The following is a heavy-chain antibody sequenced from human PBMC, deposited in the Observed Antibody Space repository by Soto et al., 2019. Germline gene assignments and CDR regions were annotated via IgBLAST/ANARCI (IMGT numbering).Heavy chain of an antibody. CDR1: GGSISSGGYF. D-gene: IGHD6-6*01. Sequence: QVQLQESGPGLVKPSQTLSLTCTVSGGSISSGGYFWSWIRQHPGKGLEWIGFIYYSGSTYYNPSLQRRVTISVDTSKNQFSLELSSVTAADTAVYYCAREGAAPYYYYGMDVWGQGTTVTVSS. J-gene: IGHJ6*02. CDR2: IYYSGST. V-gene: IGHV4-31*03. CDR3: AREGAAPYYYYGMDV.